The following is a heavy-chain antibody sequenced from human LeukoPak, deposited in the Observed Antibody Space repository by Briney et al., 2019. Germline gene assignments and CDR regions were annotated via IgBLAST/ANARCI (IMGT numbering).Heavy chain of an antibody. V-gene: IGHV4-39*01. D-gene: IGHD3-9*01. CDR1: GGSISSSSYY. CDR2: IYYSGST. CDR3: ASEETGYYAFDI. J-gene: IGHJ3*02. Sequence: PSETLSLTCTVSGGSISSSSYYWGWIRQPSGKGLEWIGSIYYSGSTYYNPSLKSRVTISVDTSKNQFSLKLSSVTAADTAVYYCASEETGYYAFDIWGQGTMVTVSS.